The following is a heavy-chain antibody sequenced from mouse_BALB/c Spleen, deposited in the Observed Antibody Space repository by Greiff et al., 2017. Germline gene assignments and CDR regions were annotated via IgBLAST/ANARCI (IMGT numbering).Heavy chain of an antibody. D-gene: IGHD2-3*01. CDR1: GYTFTSYY. J-gene: IGHJ1*01. Sequence: QVQLQQSGPELVKPGASVRISCKASGYTFTSYYIHWVKQRPGQGLEWIGWIYPGNVNTKYNEKFKGKATLTADKSSSTAYMQLSSLTSEDSAVYFCAPGYDGKGYFDVWGAGTTVTVSS. CDR3: APGYDGKGYFDV. V-gene: IGHV1S56*01. CDR2: IYPGNVNT.